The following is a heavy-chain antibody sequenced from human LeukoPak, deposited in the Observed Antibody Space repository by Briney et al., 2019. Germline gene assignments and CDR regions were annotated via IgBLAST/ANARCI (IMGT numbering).Heavy chain of an antibody. CDR1: GYTFTSYD. CDR3: ARVQSGWISYYYSGMDV. D-gene: IGHD6-19*01. J-gene: IGHJ6*02. CDR2: MNLNSGNT. V-gene: IGHV1-8*01. Sequence: AASVRVSCRASGYTFTSYDMNGVRQAAGQGLEGMGWMNLNSGNTDYAQKFRGRVTTTRNTSMNTAYMELSSLRSEDTAVYYCARVQSGWISYYYSGMDVWGQGTTVTVSS.